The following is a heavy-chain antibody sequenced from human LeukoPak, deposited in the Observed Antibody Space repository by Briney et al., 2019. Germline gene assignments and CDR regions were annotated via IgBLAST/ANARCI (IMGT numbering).Heavy chain of an antibody. J-gene: IGHJ6*04. CDR2: ISYDGSNK. CDR3: AKDLLYYCSSTSCYDLYYYYGMDV. CDR1: GFTFSSYG. V-gene: IGHV3-30*18. D-gene: IGHD2-2*01. Sequence: PGGSLRLSCAASGFTFSSYGMHWVRQAPGKGLEWVAVISYDGSNKYYADSVKGRFTISRDNSKNTLYLQMNSLRAEDTAVYYCAKDLLYYCSSTSCYDLYYYYGMDVWGKGTTVTVSS.